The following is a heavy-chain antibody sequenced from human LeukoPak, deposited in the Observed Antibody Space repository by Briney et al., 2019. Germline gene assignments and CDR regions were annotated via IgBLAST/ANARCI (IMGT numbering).Heavy chain of an antibody. CDR1: GGSISSYY. Sequence: PSETLSLTCTVSGGSISSYYWSWIRQPAGKGLEWIGRIYTSGSTNYNPSLKGRVTMSVDTSKNQFSLKLSSVTAADTAVYYCARDLYYYGSGSYPESHAFDIWGQGTMVTVSS. V-gene: IGHV4-4*07. CDR3: ARDLYYYGSGSYPESHAFDI. J-gene: IGHJ3*02. D-gene: IGHD3-10*01. CDR2: IYTSGST.